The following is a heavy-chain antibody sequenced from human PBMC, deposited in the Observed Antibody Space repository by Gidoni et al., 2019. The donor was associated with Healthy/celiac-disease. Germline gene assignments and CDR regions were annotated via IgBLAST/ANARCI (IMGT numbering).Heavy chain of an antibody. D-gene: IGHD3-10*01. CDR1: GGTFSSYA. CDR2: IIPIFCTA. Sequence: QVQLVQSGAEVKKPGSSVKVSCKASGGTFSSYAISWVRQAPGQGLEWMGGIIPIFCTANYAQKFQGRVTITADESTSTAYMELSSLRSEDTAVYYCASQITMVRGVIINDAFDIWGQGTMVTVSS. V-gene: IGHV1-69*01. J-gene: IGHJ3*02. CDR3: ASQITMVRGVIINDAFDI.